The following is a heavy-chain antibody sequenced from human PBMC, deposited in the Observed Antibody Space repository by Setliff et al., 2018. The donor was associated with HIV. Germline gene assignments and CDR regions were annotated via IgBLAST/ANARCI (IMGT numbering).Heavy chain of an antibody. D-gene: IGHD5-12*01. CDR2: IYYSGST. J-gene: IGHJ6*03. CDR1: GGSISSSSYY. Sequence: SETLSLTCTVSGGSISSSSYYWGWIRQPPGKGLEWIGNIYYSGSTYYNPSLKSRVSMSVDTSKNQFSLKLSSVTAADTAVYYCARVDAHSYYYYMDVWGKGTTVTVSS. V-gene: IGHV4-39*01. CDR3: ARVDAHSYYYYMDV.